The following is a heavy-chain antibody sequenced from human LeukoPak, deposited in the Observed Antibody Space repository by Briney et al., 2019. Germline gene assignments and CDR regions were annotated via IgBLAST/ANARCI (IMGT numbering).Heavy chain of an antibody. CDR1: GFTFSSYE. CDR3: ARVRRSPNWFDP. V-gene: IGHV3-48*03. J-gene: IGHJ5*02. CDR2: ISSSGSTI. D-gene: IGHD3-3*01. Sequence: PGGSLRLSCAASGFTFSSYEMNWVRQAPGKGLEWVSYISSSGSTIYYADSVKGRFTISRDNAKNSLYLQVNSLRAEDTAVYYCARVRRSPNWFDPWGQGTLVTVSS.